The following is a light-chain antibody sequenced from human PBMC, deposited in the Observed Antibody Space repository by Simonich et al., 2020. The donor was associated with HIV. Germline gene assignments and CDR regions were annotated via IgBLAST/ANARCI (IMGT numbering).Light chain of an antibody. J-gene: IGKJ4*01. V-gene: IGKV1-33*01. Sequence: DIQMTQSPSSLSASVGDRVTITCQASQDISNYLNWYQQKPGKAPKLLIYGASNLETGVPSRFSGNGSGTHFTFTINSLQPEDFATYYCQQLNSYPPLTFGGGTKVEIK. CDR3: QQLNSYPPLT. CDR2: GAS. CDR1: QDISNY.